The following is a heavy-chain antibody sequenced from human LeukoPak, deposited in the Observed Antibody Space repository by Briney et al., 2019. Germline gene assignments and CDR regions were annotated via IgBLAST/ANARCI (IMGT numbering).Heavy chain of an antibody. V-gene: IGHV3-23*01. CDR3: TKRGLYYYYSMDV. CDR2: ISGSGDNT. J-gene: IGHJ6*02. CDR1: GFTFRTST. Sequence: GGSLRLSCAASGFTFRTSTMSWVRQAPGKGLEWVAAISGSGDNTYYPDSVKGRFTISRDTSKNTLYLQMNSLRAEETAVYYCTKRGLYYYYSMDVWGQGTTVTVSS.